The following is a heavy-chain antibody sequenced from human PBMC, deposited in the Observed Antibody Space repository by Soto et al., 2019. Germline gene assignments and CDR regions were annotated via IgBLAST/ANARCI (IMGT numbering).Heavy chain of an antibody. V-gene: IGHV4-34*02. CDR1: GGSFNNYF. CDR2: VCPGGRT. J-gene: IGHJ5*02. D-gene: IGHD3-10*01. CDR3: ARGDYGQYDAYNWFDP. Sequence: QVRLQQWGAGLVRPSETLSLTCAVYGGSFNNYFWSCIRQPHGKGLEWIGEVCPGGRTNYSPTLKREVRIAVEGSKNQFSLRLTSVTVADTAVYYCARGDYGQYDAYNWFDPWGQGNLVIVAS.